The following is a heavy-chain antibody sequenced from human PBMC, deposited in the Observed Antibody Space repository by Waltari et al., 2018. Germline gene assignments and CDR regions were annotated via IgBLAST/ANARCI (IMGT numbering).Heavy chain of an antibody. CDR3: ARDPHYSNFDY. CDR2: KKGDGSQK. Sequence: EMHLVESGGGLVQPGGSLRLSCAASAFICSIYGMIWVRRAPGKGLEWLANKKGDGSQKNYVDSVKGRFTISRDTANNSLYLQMNSLRAEDTAVYYCARDPHYSNFDYWGQGTLVTVSS. D-gene: IGHD4-4*01. CDR1: AFICSIYG. V-gene: IGHV3-7*01. J-gene: IGHJ4*02.